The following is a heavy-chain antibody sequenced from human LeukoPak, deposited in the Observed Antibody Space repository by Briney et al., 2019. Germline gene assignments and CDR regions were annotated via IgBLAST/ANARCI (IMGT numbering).Heavy chain of an antibody. V-gene: IGHV4-39*01. D-gene: IGHD2-21*01. CDR2: IYYTGST. CDR3: ARHIADSYTDV. CDR1: DGSISNSGYY. Sequence: PSETLSLTCTVSDGSISNSGYYWGWIRQPPGKGLEWIGHIYYTGSTFYSPSLKSRVTISVDTSKNHFSLKLTSVTAADTSIYFCARHIADSYTDVWGKGTTATVS. J-gene: IGHJ6*03.